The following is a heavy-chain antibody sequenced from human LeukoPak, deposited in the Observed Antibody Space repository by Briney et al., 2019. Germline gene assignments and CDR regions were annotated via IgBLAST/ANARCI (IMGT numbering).Heavy chain of an antibody. CDR2: INHSGST. CDR3: ARGVVVVPAAIPWFDP. D-gene: IGHD2-2*01. V-gene: IGHV4-34*01. Sequence: KPSETLSLTCAVYGGSFSGYYWSWIRQPPGKGLEWIGEINHSGSTNYNPSLKSRVTISVDTSKNQFSLKLSSVTAADTAVYYCARGVVVVPAAIPWFDPWGQGTLVTVSS. CDR1: GGSFSGYY. J-gene: IGHJ5*02.